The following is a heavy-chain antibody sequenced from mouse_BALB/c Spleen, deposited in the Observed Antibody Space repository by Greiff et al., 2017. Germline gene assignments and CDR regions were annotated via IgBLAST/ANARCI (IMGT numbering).Heavy chain of an antibody. V-gene: IGHV1-37*01. D-gene: IGHD2-4*01. CDR1: GYSFTGYF. CDR3: GSDYDEAAWFAY. CDR2: INPYNGDT. J-gene: IGHJ3*01. Sequence: VQLKESGPELVKPGASVKISCKASGYSFTGYFMNWVKQSHGKSLEWIGRINPYNGDTFYNQKFKGKATLTVDKSSSTAHMELLSLTSEDSAVYYCGSDYDEAAWFAYWGQGTLVTVSA.